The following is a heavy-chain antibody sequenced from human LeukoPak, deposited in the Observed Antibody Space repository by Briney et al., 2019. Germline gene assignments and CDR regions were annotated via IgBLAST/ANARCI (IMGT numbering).Heavy chain of an antibody. Sequence: GGSLCLSCAASGVTISSYDMNWVRQAPGKGLEWVSYISSSGSTIYYADSVRGRFTISGDNAKNSLYVQRNSLRADDAAVYYSARRLGRNYFDYWGQGTLVTVYS. J-gene: IGHJ4*02. CDR2: ISSSGSTI. D-gene: IGHD4-11*01. V-gene: IGHV3-48*03. CDR3: ARRLGRNYFDY. CDR1: GVTISSYD.